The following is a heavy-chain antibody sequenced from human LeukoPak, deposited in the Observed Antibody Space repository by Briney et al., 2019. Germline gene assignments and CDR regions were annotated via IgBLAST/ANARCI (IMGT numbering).Heavy chain of an antibody. CDR3: ARERYYYGGKTWFDP. CDR2: IYYTGST. D-gene: IGHD4-23*01. V-gene: IGHV4-39*07. CDR1: GGYIITSDHY. J-gene: IGHJ5*02. Sequence: PSETLSLTCSVSGGYIITSDHYWGWVRQPPGQGLEWIVSIYYTGSTSTNPFFKSRVTVSVDTSKNQFSLNLTSVTAADTAVYYCARERYYYGGKTWFDPWGQGTLVTVSS.